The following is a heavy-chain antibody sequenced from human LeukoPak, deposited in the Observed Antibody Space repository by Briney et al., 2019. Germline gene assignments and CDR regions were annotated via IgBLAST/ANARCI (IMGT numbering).Heavy chain of an antibody. CDR1: GYTFTSYG. Sequence: ASVKVSCKASGYTFTSYGISWVRQAPGQGLEWMGWTSAYNGNTNYAQKLQGRVTMTTDTSTSTAYMELRSLRSDDTAVYYCARDGPSTNYYYMDVWGKGTTVTVSS. J-gene: IGHJ6*03. V-gene: IGHV1-18*01. CDR3: ARDGPSTNYYYMDV. D-gene: IGHD5/OR15-5a*01. CDR2: TSAYNGNT.